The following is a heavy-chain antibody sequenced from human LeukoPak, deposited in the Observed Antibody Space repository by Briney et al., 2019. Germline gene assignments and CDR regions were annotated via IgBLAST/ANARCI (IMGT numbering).Heavy chain of an antibody. J-gene: IGHJ4*02. V-gene: IGHV4-39*01. CDR3: ARQYRGYYRGEMNTFDY. D-gene: IGHD3-3*01. CDR2: IYYSGST. CDR1: GGYISSSSYY. Sequence: SETLSLTCTVSGGYISSSSYYWGWIRQPPGKGLEWIGSIYYSGSTYYNPSLKSRVTISVDTSKNQFSLKLSSVTAADTAVYYCARQYRGYYRGEMNTFDYWGQGTLVTVSS.